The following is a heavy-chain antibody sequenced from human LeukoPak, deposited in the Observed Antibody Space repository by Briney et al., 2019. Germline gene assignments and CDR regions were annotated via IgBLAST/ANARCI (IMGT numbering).Heavy chain of an antibody. CDR2: IHSSGGT. J-gene: IGHJ5*02. CDR1: GFTGSNNY. Sequence: GGSLRLSCAASGFTGSNNYMSWVRQAPGKGLEWVSAIHSSGGTYYADSVKGRFTISRDTSKNTLYLQINSLRVEDTAVYYCIVFGDSNHWGQGTLVTVSA. V-gene: IGHV3-53*01. CDR3: IVFGDSNH. D-gene: IGHD4-17*01.